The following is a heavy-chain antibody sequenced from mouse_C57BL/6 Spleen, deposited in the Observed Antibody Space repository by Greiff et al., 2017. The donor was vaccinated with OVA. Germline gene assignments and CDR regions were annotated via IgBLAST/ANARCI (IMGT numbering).Heavy chain of an antibody. D-gene: IGHD2-10*01. CDR2: IDPEDGET. Sequence: EVKLQESGAELVKPGASVKLSCTASGFNIKDYYMHWVKQRTEQGLEWIGRIDPEDGETKYAPKFQGKATITADTSSNTAYLQLSSLTSEDTAVYYCARSYYGNYDYYAMDYWGQGTSVTVSS. CDR1: GFNIKDYY. CDR3: ARSYYGNYDYYAMDY. J-gene: IGHJ4*01. V-gene: IGHV14-2*01.